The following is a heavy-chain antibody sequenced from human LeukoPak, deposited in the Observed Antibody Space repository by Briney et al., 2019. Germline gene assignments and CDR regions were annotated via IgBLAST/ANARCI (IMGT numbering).Heavy chain of an antibody. CDR2: IIPIFGTA. D-gene: IGHD3-3*01. V-gene: IGHV1-69*13. CDR3: ARESLGDFWSGYYK. J-gene: IGHJ4*02. CDR1: GGTFSSYA. Sequence: ASVKVSCKASGGTFSSYAISWVRQAPGQGLEWMGGIIPIFGTANYAQKFQGRVTITADESTSTAYMELSSLRSEDTAVYYCARESLGDFWSGYYKWGQGTLVTVSS.